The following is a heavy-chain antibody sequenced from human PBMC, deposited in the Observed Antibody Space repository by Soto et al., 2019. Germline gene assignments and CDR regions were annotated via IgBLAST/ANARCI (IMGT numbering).Heavy chain of an antibody. CDR2: ISYDGSDK. Sequence: QVQLVESGGGVVQPGRSLRLSCAASGFPFTSYGMHWVREGPDKGLESVAIISYDGSDKYYADSVKGRFTISRDNPKNTLYLQMNSLRPVDTALYYCVGGQYYFDYRGQGTLVIVSS. D-gene: IGHD3-10*01. J-gene: IGHJ4*02. V-gene: IGHV3-30*03. CDR3: VGGQYYFDY. CDR1: GFPFTSYG.